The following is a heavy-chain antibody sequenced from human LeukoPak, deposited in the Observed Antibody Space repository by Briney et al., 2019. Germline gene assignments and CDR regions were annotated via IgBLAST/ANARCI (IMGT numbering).Heavy chain of an antibody. CDR3: SYSLGPYNWFDP. CDR2: IIPIFGTA. CDR1: GGTFSSYA. Sequence: SVKVSCKASGGTFSSYAISWVRQAPGQGLEWMGGIIPIFGTANYAQKFQGRVTITTDESTSTAYMELSSLRSEDTAVYYCSYSLGPYNWFDPWGQGTLVTVST. J-gene: IGHJ5*02. V-gene: IGHV1-69*05. D-gene: IGHD2-21*01.